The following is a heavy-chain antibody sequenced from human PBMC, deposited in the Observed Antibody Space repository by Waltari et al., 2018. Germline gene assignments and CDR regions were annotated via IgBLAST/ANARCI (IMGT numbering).Heavy chain of an antibody. CDR2: VKSNIYGGVA. V-gene: IGHV3-49*03. CDR3: ARESSGNIGWFDS. D-gene: IGHD1-26*01. J-gene: IGHJ5*01. Sequence: EVPMVESGGDLVQPGRSLRLSCRGSGYTFAVYAVSCFRQAPGKGLEGVGFVKSNIYGGVAQYAASVTGRFTIARDDSENIAYLQMDSLKSEDTAVYYCARESSGNIGWFDSWGQGTLVTVSS. CDR1: GYTFAVYA.